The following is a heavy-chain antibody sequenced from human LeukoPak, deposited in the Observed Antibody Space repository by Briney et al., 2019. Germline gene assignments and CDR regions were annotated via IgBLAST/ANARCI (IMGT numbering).Heavy chain of an antibody. CDR3: QATARWYYYYGMDV. D-gene: IGHD6-6*01. V-gene: IGHV1-46*01. CDR2: INPSGGST. Sequence: ASVKVSCKASGYTFTSYYMHWVRQAPGQGLEWMGIINPSGGSTSYAQKFQGRVTMTRDTSTSTVYMELSSLRPEDTAVYYCQATARWYYYYGMDVWGQGTTVTVSS. J-gene: IGHJ6*02. CDR1: GYTFTSYY.